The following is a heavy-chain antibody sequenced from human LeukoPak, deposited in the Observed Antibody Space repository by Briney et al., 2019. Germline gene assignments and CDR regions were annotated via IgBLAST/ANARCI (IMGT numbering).Heavy chain of an antibody. CDR2: IYTSGST. V-gene: IGHV4-4*07. J-gene: IGHJ3*02. D-gene: IGHD6-6*01. CDR3: ARDQGVYSSSSHAFDI. Sequence: SETLSPTCTVSGGSISSYYWSWIRQPAGKGLEWIGRIYTSGSTNYNPSLKSRVTISVDTSKNQFSLKLSSVTAADTAVYYCARDQGVYSSSSHAFDIWGQGTMVTVSS. CDR1: GGSISSYY.